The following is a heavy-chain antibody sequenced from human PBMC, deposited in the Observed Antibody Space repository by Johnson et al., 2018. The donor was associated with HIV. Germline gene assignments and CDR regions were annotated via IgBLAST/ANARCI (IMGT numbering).Heavy chain of an antibody. CDR1: GFTFSSYG. V-gene: IGHV3-30*19. CDR2: ISYDGSNK. CDR3: FPLGDPLDV. D-gene: IGHD6-6*01. J-gene: IGHJ3*01. Sequence: QVQLVESGGGVVQPGGSLRLSCAASGFTFSSYGMHWVRQAPGKGLEWVAVISYDGSNKYYADSVKGRFTISRDDSKNTLYLQMNSLKTEDTAVYYCFPLGDPLDVWGQGTTVTVSS.